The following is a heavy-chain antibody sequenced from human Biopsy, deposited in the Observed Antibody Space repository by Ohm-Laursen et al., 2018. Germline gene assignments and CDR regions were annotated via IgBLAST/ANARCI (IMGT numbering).Heavy chain of an antibody. CDR2: VYYSGST. Sequence: SETLSLTCTVSGGSISSGGSYWSWIRQPPGKGLEWIGDVYYSGSTNRNPSLKSRVTILVDTSKNRFSLKLNSVTAADTAVYYCGRREVVITHDAFDTWGQGTMVTVSS. V-gene: IGHV4-61*08. CDR3: GRREVVITHDAFDT. CDR1: GGSISSGGSY. J-gene: IGHJ3*02. D-gene: IGHD3-22*01.